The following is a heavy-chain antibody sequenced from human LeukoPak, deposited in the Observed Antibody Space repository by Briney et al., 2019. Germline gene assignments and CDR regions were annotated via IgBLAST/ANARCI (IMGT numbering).Heavy chain of an antibody. V-gene: IGHV3-30-3*01. D-gene: IGHD1-26*01. CDR3: ARGRVRAKRSDFDY. Sequence: GGSLRLSCAASGFTFSSYAMHWVRQAPGKGLEWVAVISYVETSKYYADSVKGRFTISRDNSKNVVYLQMNRLRAEDTAVYYCARGRVRAKRSDFDYWGQGTLVTVSS. J-gene: IGHJ4*02. CDR2: ISYVETSK. CDR1: GFTFSSYA.